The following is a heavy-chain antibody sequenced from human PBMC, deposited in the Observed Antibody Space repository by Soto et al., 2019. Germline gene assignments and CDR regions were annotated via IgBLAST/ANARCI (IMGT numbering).Heavy chain of an antibody. Sequence: EASVKVSCKASGFSLTGYYFHWIRAAPGQGLEWLGWINPNTGGTTYAQKFQGRVTLTWDTSINTAYMELSSLRPDDTAMYYCARERYQLLSDGMDVWGQGTSVTVSS. V-gene: IGHV1-2*02. CDR2: INPNTGGT. CDR1: GFSLTGYY. D-gene: IGHD3-10*01. CDR3: ARERYQLLSDGMDV. J-gene: IGHJ6*02.